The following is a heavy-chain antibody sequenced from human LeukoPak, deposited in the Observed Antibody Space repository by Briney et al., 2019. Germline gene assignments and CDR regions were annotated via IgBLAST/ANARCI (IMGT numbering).Heavy chain of an antibody. Sequence: SETLSLTCAVHGGSLSDYFWTWIRQPPGMGLEWIGEINDSGGTNYSPSVRGRVTISIDTSKNQFSLKLRSVTAADTAVYYCARERVGGNRRDDSSIWAQGTMVTVSS. V-gene: IGHV4-34*01. J-gene: IGHJ3*02. CDR2: INDSGGT. D-gene: IGHD3-16*01. CDR3: ARERVGGNRRDDSSI. CDR1: GGSLSDYF.